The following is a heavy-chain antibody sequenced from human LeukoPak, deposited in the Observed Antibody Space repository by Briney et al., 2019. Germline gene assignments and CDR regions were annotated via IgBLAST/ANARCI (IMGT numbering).Heavy chain of an antibody. J-gene: IGHJ4*02. CDR1: GYTFTGYY. Sequence: ASVKVSCKASGYTFTGYYMHWVRQAPGQGLEWMGWINPNSGVTNYAQEFQGRVTMTRDTSISTAYMELSRLRSDDTAVYYCARDDCSGGSCYSPGGYWGQGTLVTVSS. D-gene: IGHD2-15*01. CDR3: ARDDCSGGSCYSPGGY. V-gene: IGHV1-2*02. CDR2: INPNSGVT.